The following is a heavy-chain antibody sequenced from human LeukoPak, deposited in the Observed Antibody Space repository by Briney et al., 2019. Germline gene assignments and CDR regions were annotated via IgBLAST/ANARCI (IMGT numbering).Heavy chain of an antibody. D-gene: IGHD3-10*01. CDR2: IHYSEST. Sequence: SETLSLTCTVSGGSIRSYYWGWIRQPPGKGLEWIGYIHYSESTKYNPSLKSRVTMSVDTSKNQFSLKLSSVTAADTAVYYCASRSGSFSDALDIWGQGTLVSVSS. V-gene: IGHV4-59*08. CDR3: ASRSGSFSDALDI. J-gene: IGHJ3*02. CDR1: GGSIRSYY.